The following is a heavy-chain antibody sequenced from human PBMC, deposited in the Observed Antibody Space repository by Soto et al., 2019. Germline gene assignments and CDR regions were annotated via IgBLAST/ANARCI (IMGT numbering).Heavy chain of an antibody. CDR1: GFTFSSYS. D-gene: IGHD2-8*01. CDR2: ITSDSSTI. V-gene: IGHV3-48*02. Sequence: EVQLVESGGGLVQPGGSLRLSCAASGFTFSSYSINWVRQAPGKGLEWFSYITSDSSTISYADSVQGRFTVSRDNAKNSLYLHMTSLRDEDTAVYYCARVGRGVYGMDVWGQGTSVTVSS. CDR3: ARVGRGVYGMDV. J-gene: IGHJ6*02.